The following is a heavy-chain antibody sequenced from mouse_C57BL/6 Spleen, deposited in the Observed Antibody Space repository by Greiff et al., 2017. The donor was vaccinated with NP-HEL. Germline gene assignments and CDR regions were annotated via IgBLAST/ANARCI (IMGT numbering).Heavy chain of an antibody. Sequence: QVQLQQSGPELVKPGASVKISCKASGYAFSSSWMNWVKQRPGKGLEWIGRIYPGDGDTNYNGKFKDKATLTVDKSSSTAYMQLSSLTSEDSAVYYCARHDYYAMDYWGQGTSVTVSS. CDR1: GYAFSSSW. J-gene: IGHJ4*01. D-gene: IGHD2-12*01. V-gene: IGHV1-82*01. CDR2: IYPGDGDT. CDR3: ARHDYYAMDY.